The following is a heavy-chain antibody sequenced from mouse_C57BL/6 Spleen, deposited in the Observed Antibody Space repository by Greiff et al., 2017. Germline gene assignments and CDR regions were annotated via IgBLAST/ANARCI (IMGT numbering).Heavy chain of an antibody. CDR1: GYTFTSYW. J-gene: IGHJ2*01. V-gene: IGHV1-52*01. Sequence: QVQLQQPGAELVRPGSSVKLSCKASGYTFTSYWMHWVKQRPIQGLEWIGNIDPSDSETHYNQKFKDKATLTVDKSSSTAYMQLSSLTSEDSAVYYCARRGLGSSYDYFDYWGQGTTLTVSS. D-gene: IGHD1-1*01. CDR2: IDPSDSET. CDR3: ARRGLGSSYDYFDY.